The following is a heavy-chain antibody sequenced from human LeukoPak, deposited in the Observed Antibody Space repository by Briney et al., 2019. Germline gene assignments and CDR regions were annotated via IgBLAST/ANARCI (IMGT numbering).Heavy chain of an antibody. CDR1: GFTFSNYG. Sequence: GGSLRLSWAASGFTFSNYGMHWARQAPGEGLEGVAVISYYGSTKYYAASVKGRFTISRDNSQNTLFLQMNGLRAEDTAVCFCAKDRMVREMDYWGQGILVTVSS. CDR3: AKDRMVREMDY. V-gene: IGHV3-30*18. D-gene: IGHD3-10*01. CDR2: ISYYGSTK. J-gene: IGHJ4*02.